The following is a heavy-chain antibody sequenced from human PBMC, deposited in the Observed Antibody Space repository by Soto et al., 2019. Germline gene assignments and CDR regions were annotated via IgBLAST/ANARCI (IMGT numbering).Heavy chain of an antibody. CDR1: GYTFTSYY. CDR2: INPSGGST. Sequence: ASVKVSCKASGYTFTSYYMHWVRQAPGQGLEWMGIINPSGGSTSYSPSLKSRLTITKDTSKNQVVLTMTNMDPVDTATYYCAHRHPSRGAAAGTFDYWGQGTLVTVSS. V-gene: IGHV1-46*04. CDR3: AHRHPSRGAAAGTFDY. D-gene: IGHD6-13*01. J-gene: IGHJ4*02.